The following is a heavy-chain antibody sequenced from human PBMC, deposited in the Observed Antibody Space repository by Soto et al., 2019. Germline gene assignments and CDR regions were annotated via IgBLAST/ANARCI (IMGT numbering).Heavy chain of an antibody. D-gene: IGHD2-2*01. CDR1: GGTFSSYT. J-gene: IGHJ5*02. Sequence: SVKVSCKASGGTFSSYTISWVRQAPGQGLEWMGRIIPILGIANYAQKFQGRVTITADKSTSTAYMELSSLRSQDTAVYYCAREYQLLFNWFDPWGQGTLVTVSS. CDR2: IIPILGIA. V-gene: IGHV1-69*04. CDR3: AREYQLLFNWFDP.